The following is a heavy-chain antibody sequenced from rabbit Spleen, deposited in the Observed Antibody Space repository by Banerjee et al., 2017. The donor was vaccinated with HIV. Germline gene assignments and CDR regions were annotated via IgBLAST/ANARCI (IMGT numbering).Heavy chain of an antibody. CDR2: IKTGDGST. J-gene: IGHJ4*01. Sequence: QSLEESGGDLVKPGASLTLTCTASGFSFSSRYWICWVRQAPGKGLEWIGCIKTGDGSTYYASWVNGRFTISKTSSTTVTLQMTSLTAADTATYFCARDADSNNYDYFNLWGPGTLVTVS. V-gene: IGHV1S40*01. D-gene: IGHD8-1*01. CDR1: GFSFSSRYW. CDR3: ARDADSNNYDYFNL.